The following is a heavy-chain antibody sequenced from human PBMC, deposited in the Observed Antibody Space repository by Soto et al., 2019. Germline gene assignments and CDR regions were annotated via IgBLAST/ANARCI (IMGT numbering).Heavy chain of an antibody. Sequence: GGSLRLSCAASGFTFSSYGMHWVRQAPGKGLEWVAVIWYDGSNIYYADSVKGRFTISRDNSKNTLYLQMNSLRAEDTAVYYCARGGSSGWFEVFYWGQGTLVTVSS. CDR2: IWYDGSNI. D-gene: IGHD6-19*01. CDR1: GFTFSSYG. V-gene: IGHV3-33*01. CDR3: ARGGSSGWFEVFY. J-gene: IGHJ4*02.